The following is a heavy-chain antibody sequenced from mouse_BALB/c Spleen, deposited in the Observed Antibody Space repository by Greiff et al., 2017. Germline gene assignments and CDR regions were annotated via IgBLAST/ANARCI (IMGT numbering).Heavy chain of an antibody. D-gene: IGHD1-1*01. CDR3: ARYGGDYFDD. J-gene: IGHJ2*01. Sequence: VQLQQSGAELVKPGASVKLSCKASGYTFTSYWMHWVKQRPGQGLEWIGEINPSNGRTNYNEKFKSKATLTVDKSSSTAYMQLSSLTSEDSAVYYCARYGGDYFDDWGQGTTLTVSS. CDR2: INPSNGRT. CDR1: GYTFTSYW. V-gene: IGHV1S81*02.